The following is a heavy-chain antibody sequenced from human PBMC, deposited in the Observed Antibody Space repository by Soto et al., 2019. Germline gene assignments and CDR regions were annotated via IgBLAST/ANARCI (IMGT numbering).Heavy chain of an antibody. Sequence: GSPRLSCAASGFTFSNYSLNWVRQAPGKGLEWVSYISSSSTIYYADSVKGRFTISRDNAKNSLYLQMNTLRAEDTAVYYCARRTGFDYWGQGTLVTVSS. D-gene: IGHD3-9*01. V-gene: IGHV3-48*01. CDR1: GFTFSNYS. J-gene: IGHJ4*02. CDR2: ISSSSTI. CDR3: ARRTGFDY.